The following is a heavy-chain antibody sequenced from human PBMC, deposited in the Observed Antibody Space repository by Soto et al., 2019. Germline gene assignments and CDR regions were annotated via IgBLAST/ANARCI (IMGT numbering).Heavy chain of an antibody. CDR2: ISPYTGNT. J-gene: IGHJ6*02. V-gene: IGHV1-18*01. CDR1: GYIFVNYG. CDR3: VTVDNYVTPTPQDV. Sequence: QVQLVQSGDEVKKPGASVKVSCKASGYIFVNYGIAWVRQAPGQGLELMGWISPYTGNTHSATKVQGRLTITTDTSPTTASIDLGSLTSDDTAVYYSVTVDNYVTPTPQDVWGQGTTVTVSS. D-gene: IGHD3-16*01.